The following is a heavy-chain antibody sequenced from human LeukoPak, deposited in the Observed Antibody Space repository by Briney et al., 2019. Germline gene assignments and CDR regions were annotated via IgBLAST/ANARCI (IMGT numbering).Heavy chain of an antibody. J-gene: IGHJ4*02. V-gene: IGHV3-7*01. CDR2: IKQDGSEK. CDR3: AYSSGWYKYYFDY. D-gene: IGHD6-19*01. Sequence: PGGSLRLSCAASGFTFSSYWMSWVRQAPGKGLGWVANIKQDGSEKYYVDSVKGRFTISRDNAKNSLYLQMNSLRAEDTAVYYCAYSSGWYKYYFDYWGQGTLVTVSS. CDR1: GFTFSSYW.